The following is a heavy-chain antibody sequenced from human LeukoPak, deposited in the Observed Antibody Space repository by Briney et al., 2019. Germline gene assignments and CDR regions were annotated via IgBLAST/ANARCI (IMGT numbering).Heavy chain of an antibody. V-gene: IGHV3-9*01. J-gene: IGHJ4*02. CDR1: GFTFDDYA. CDR2: ISWNSGSI. Sequence: PGGSLRLSCAASGFTFDDYAMHWVRQAPGKGLEWVSGISWNSGSIGYADSVKGRFTISRDNAKNSLYLQMNSLRAEDTAVYYCARDASLTTILDYWGQGTLVTVSS. D-gene: IGHD5-12*01. CDR3: ARDASLTTILDY.